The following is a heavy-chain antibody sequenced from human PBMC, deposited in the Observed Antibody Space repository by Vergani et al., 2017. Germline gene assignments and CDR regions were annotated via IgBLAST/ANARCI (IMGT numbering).Heavy chain of an antibody. V-gene: IGHV4-61*02. CDR2: IHTGGST. D-gene: IGHD2-15*01. J-gene: IGHJ4*02. CDR1: GESIRSGSHY. Sequence: QVKLQESGPGLLEPSQTLSLTCTVSGESIRSGSHYWSWIRQPAGKGPEWIGHIHTGGSTDLNPSFKSRVSISVDTSKSQFSLKLNSVTVADTAVYYCARSRPYCTSGSCPAIWGQGTLVTVSS. CDR3: ARSRPYCTSGSCPAI.